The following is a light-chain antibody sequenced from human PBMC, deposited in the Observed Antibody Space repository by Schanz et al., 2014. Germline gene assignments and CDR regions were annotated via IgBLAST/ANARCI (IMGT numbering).Light chain of an antibody. CDR2: GNN. J-gene: IGLJ1*01. V-gene: IGLV1-40*01. CDR3: SSNGGVNIYV. Sequence: QSVLTQPPSVSGAPGQRVTISCTGSSSNIGANYDVHWYRQFPGTAPKLLIYGNNNRPSGVPDRFSGSKSGTSASLAITGLQAEDEADYYCSSNGGVNIYVFGTGTKLTVL. CDR1: SSNIGANYD.